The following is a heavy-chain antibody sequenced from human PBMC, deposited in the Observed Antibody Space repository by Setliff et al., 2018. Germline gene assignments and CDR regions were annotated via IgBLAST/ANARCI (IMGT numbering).Heavy chain of an antibody. CDR3: ARDNIGPDALDI. CDR2: IHHSGST. CDR1: GVSITSHY. J-gene: IGHJ3*02. V-gene: IGHV4-59*11. Sequence: PSETLSLTCTVSGVSITSHYWSWIRQPPGRALEWIGYIHHSGSTNYNPSLKSRVTLSMDTSRNHFSLNLTSLTADTALYYCARDNIGPDALDIWGQGTMVTVSS.